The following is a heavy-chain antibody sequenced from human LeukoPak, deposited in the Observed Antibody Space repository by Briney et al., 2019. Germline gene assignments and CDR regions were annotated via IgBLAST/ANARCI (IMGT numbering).Heavy chain of an antibody. CDR2: ISYDGSNE. Sequence: GGSLRLSCAASGFTFITYGMHWVRQAPGKGLEWVAVISYDGSNEYYADSVKGRFTISRDNSKDTLYLQMSSLGAEDTAVYYCAKEFNRGLPDYWGQGTLVTVPS. D-gene: IGHD2-21*01. CDR1: GFTFITYG. CDR3: AKEFNRGLPDY. J-gene: IGHJ4*02. V-gene: IGHV3-30*18.